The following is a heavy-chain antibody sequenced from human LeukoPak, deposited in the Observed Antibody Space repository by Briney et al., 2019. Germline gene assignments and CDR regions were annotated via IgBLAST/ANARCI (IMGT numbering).Heavy chain of an antibody. V-gene: IGHV1-69*13. Sequence: ASVKVSCKASGYTFTSYGISWVRQAPGQGLEWMGGIIPIFGTANYAQKFQGRVTITADESTSTAYMELSSLRSEDTAVYYCARGIGSGWFGELPYYFDYWGQGTLVTVSS. CDR3: ARGIGSGWFGELPYYFDY. CDR1: GYTFTSYG. D-gene: IGHD3-10*01. CDR2: IIPIFGTA. J-gene: IGHJ4*02.